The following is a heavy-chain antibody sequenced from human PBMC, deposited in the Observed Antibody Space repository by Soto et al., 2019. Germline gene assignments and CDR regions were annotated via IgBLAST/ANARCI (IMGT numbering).Heavy chain of an antibody. V-gene: IGHV1-8*01. CDR1: GYTFTSYD. D-gene: IGHD4-17*01. CDR3: ARGSPFDYGDYEGWFDP. CDR2: MNPNSGNT. J-gene: IGHJ5*02. Sequence: QVQLVQSGAEVKKPGASVKVSCKASGYTFTSYDINWVRQATGQGLEWMGWMNPNSGNTGYAQKFQGRATMTRKTSISSAYMELSSLRSEDTAVYYCARGSPFDYGDYEGWFDPWGQGTLVTVSS.